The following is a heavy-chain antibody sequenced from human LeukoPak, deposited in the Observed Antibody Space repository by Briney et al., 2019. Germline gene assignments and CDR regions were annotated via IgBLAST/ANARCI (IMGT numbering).Heavy chain of an antibody. Sequence: SETLSLTCTVSGYSISSGYYWSWIRQPPGRGLEWIATIHHSGVTYYNPSLKSRVTMSVDTSRNQFSLKLGSVTAASTAVYYCARYTANTAGYSFAFWGQGALVTVSS. CDR1: GYSISSGYY. CDR3: ARYTANTAGYSFAF. D-gene: IGHD3-22*01. V-gene: IGHV4-38-2*02. J-gene: IGHJ4*02. CDR2: IHHSGVT.